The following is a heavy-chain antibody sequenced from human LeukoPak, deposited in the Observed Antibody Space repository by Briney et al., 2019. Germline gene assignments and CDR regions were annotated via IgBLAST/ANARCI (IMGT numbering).Heavy chain of an antibody. Sequence: PGGSLRLSCAASGFTFSSYEMNWVRQAPGKGLEWVSYISSSGSTIFYADSVKGRFTISRDNAKNSLYLQMNSLRAEDTAVYYCAREELWFGELSVAALDIWGQRTMVTVSS. D-gene: IGHD3-10*01. V-gene: IGHV3-48*03. CDR2: ISSSGSTI. J-gene: IGHJ3*02. CDR1: GFTFSSYE. CDR3: AREELWFGELSVAALDI.